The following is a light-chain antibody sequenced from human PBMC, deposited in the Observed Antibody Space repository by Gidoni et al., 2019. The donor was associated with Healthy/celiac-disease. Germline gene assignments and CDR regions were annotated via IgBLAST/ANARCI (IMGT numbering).Light chain of an antibody. V-gene: IGLV1-40*01. Sequence: QSVLTQPPSVSGAPGQRVTISCTGSSSTIGAGYDVHWYQQLPGTAPKLLIYGKSNRPSGVPDRFSGSKSGTSASLAITGLQSEDEADYSCQSYDSSLSALFGGGTKLTVL. J-gene: IGLJ2*01. CDR1: SSTIGAGYD. CDR3: QSYDSSLSAL. CDR2: GKS.